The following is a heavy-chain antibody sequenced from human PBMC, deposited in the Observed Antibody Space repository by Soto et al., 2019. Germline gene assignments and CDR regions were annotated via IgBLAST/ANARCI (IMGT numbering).Heavy chain of an antibody. CDR2: IWYDGSNK. D-gene: IGHD2-21*01. V-gene: IGHV3-33*01. CDR3: ARDYCGGDCYWFDI. J-gene: IGHJ3*02. Sequence: QVQLVESGGGVVQPGRSLRLSCAASGFTFSSYGMHWVRQAPGKGLGWVAVIWYDGSNKYYADSVKGRFTISRDNSKNTLYLQMNSLRAEDTAVYYCARDYCGGDCYWFDIWGQGTMVTVSS. CDR1: GFTFSSYG.